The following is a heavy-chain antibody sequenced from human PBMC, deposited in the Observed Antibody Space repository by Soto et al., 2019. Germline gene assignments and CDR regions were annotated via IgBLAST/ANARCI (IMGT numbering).Heavy chain of an antibody. J-gene: IGHJ4*02. CDR1: GFTFSSYW. CDR3: ASLGTIFGVVLGPQ. V-gene: IGHV3-23*01. Sequence: GGSLRLSCAASGFTFSSYWMSWVRQAPGKGLEWVSGISGSGAITYYADSVRGRFTISRDNSKNTLYLQLNSLRAEDTAVYYCASLGTIFGVVLGPQWGQGTLVTVSS. D-gene: IGHD3-3*01. CDR2: ISGSGAIT.